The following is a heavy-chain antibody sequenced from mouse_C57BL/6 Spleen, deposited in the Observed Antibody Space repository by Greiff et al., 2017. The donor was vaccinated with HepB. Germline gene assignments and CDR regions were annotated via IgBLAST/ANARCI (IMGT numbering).Heavy chain of an antibody. J-gene: IGHJ1*03. CDR3: ARTAYYSNPGV. Sequence: DVHLVESGGGLVKPGGSLKLSCAASGFTFSDYGMHWVRQAPEKGLEWVAYISSGSSTIYYADTVKGRFTISRDNAKNTLFLQMTSLRSEDTAMYYCARTAYYSNPGVWGTGTTVTVSS. CDR2: ISSGSSTI. D-gene: IGHD2-5*01. V-gene: IGHV5-17*01. CDR1: GFTFSDYG.